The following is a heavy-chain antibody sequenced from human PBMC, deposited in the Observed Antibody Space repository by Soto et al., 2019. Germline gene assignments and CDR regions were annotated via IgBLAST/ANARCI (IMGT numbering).Heavy chain of an antibody. Sequence: QVQLQESGPGLVKPSGTLSLTCAVSGDSIISINWWTWVRQPPGNGLEWIAEIYHRGNTNYNPSLKSRVTISVDTSENHFSLKLISVSAADTAVYFCAGRGDIAAARFDSWGQGTPVTVSS. CDR1: GDSIISINW. CDR3: AGRGDIAAARFDS. CDR2: IYHRGNT. J-gene: IGHJ4*02. V-gene: IGHV4-4*02. D-gene: IGHD6-13*01.